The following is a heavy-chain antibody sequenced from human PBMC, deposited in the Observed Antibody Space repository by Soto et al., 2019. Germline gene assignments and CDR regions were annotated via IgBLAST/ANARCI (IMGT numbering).Heavy chain of an antibody. CDR3: AKGYKSIAAACTPSLHFGY. CDR2: IIPIFGTA. J-gene: IGHJ4*02. D-gene: IGHD6-13*01. CDR1: GGTFSSYA. Sequence: QVQLVQSGAEVKKPGSSVKVSCKASGGTFSSYAISWVRQAPGQGLEWMGGIIPIFGTANYAQKFQGRVTITADKSTSTAYMELSSLRSDDTAVYYCAKGYKSIAAACTPSLHFGYWGQGTLVTVSS. V-gene: IGHV1-69*06.